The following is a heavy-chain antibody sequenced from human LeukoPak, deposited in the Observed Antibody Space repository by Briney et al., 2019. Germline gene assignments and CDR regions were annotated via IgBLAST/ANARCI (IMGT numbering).Heavy chain of an antibody. CDR3: AKRPEAGDYGDYGLYYFDY. Sequence: PGGSLRLSCAASGFTFSSYAMSWVRQAPGKGLEWVSAISGSGGSTYYADSVKGRFTISRDNSKNTLYLQMNSLRAEDTAVYYCAKRPEAGDYGDYGLYYFDYWGQGTLVTVSS. CDR2: ISGSGGST. J-gene: IGHJ4*02. CDR1: GFTFSSYA. V-gene: IGHV3-23*01. D-gene: IGHD4-17*01.